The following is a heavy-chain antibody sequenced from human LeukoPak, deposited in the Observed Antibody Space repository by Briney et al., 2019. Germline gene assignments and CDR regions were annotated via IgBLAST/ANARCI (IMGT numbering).Heavy chain of an antibody. CDR3: AKGDNFGRVADAFDS. J-gene: IGHJ3*01. Sequence: PGGSLRLSCAASGFTFDKFAMSWVRQAPGKGLQWVSTVTSGADTYYADSVKGRFSISRDNSRNTVSVQMHSLRADDTAVYCCAKGDNFGRVADAFDSWGQGTMVTVSS. D-gene: IGHD1-1*01. V-gene: IGHV3-23*01. CDR2: VTSGADT. CDR1: GFTFDKFA.